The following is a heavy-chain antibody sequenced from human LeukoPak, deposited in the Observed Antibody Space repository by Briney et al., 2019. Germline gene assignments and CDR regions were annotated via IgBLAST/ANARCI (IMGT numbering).Heavy chain of an antibody. V-gene: IGHV3-48*03. CDR2: ISSSGSTI. Sequence: GGSLRLSCAASGFTFSSYEMSWVRQAPGKGLEWVSYISSSGSTIYYADSVKGRFTISRDNAKNSLYLQMNSLRAEDTAVYYCARDGHYYDSSGYPVYFDNWGQGTLVTVSS. CDR1: GFTFSSYE. CDR3: ARDGHYYDSSGYPVYFDN. J-gene: IGHJ4*02. D-gene: IGHD3-22*01.